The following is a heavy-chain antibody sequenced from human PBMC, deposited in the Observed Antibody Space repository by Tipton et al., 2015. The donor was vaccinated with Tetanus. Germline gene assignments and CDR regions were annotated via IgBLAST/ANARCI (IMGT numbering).Heavy chain of an antibody. Sequence: TLSLTCAVHGGSFSDNFWSWIRQSPGKGLEWIGESNHAGSTNYNPSLKSRVTISVDTSKKQFSLRLDSVTAADTAVYYCAAAVVRWFDPWDQGTLVTVSS. V-gene: IGHV4-34*06. CDR1: GGSFSDNF. J-gene: IGHJ5*02. CDR3: AAAVVRWFDP. D-gene: IGHD6-13*01. CDR2: SNHAGST.